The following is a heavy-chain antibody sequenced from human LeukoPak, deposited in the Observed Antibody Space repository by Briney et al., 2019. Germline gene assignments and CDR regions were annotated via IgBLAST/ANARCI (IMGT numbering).Heavy chain of an antibody. CDR1: GFTFSSYA. D-gene: IGHD3-22*01. J-gene: IGHJ3*02. V-gene: IGHV3-23*01. CDR3: ARDIYYDSSGYYYAGNHDAFDI. CDR2: ISGSGGST. Sequence: SGGSLRLSCAASGFTFSSYAMSWVRQAPGKGLEWVSAISGSGGSTYYADSVKGRFTISRDNSKNTLYLQMNSLRAEDTAVYYCARDIYYDSSGYYYAGNHDAFDIWGQGTMVTVSS.